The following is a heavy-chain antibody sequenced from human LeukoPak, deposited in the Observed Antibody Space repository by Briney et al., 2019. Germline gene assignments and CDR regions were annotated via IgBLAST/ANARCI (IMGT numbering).Heavy chain of an antibody. V-gene: IGHV3-74*01. J-gene: IGHJ4*02. CDR2: INSDGSSA. CDR3: LVVDPDY. CDR1: GFTFSSYW. Sequence: GGSLRHSCAASGFTFSSYWMHWVCHAPGKGLVCVARINSDGSSASYADSVKGRFTISRDNAKNTLYLQMNSLRAEDTAVYYCLVVDPDYWGQGTLVTVSS. D-gene: IGHD5-12*01.